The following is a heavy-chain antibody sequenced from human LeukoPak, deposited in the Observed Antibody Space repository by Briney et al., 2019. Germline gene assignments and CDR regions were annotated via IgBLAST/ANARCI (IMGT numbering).Heavy chain of an antibody. CDR1: GASISSASYY. J-gene: IGHJ4*02. Sequence: SQTLSLTCTVSGASISSASYYWSWIRQPAGKGLEWIGRIYISGSTNYNPSLKSRVTISVDTSKNHFSLKLSSVTAADTAVYYCAREREGPYGYLDYWGQGTLVTVSS. CDR3: AREREGPYGYLDY. D-gene: IGHD4-17*01. CDR2: IYISGST. V-gene: IGHV4-61*02.